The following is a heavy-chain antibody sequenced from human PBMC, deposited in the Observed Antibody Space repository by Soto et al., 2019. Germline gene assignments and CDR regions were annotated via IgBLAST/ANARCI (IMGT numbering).Heavy chain of an antibody. V-gene: IGHV1-18*04. CDR1: GYIFSDYG. D-gene: IGHD4-17*01. J-gene: IGHJ4*02. Sequence: QVQVMQSGAEVKQPGDSVKVSCKTSGYIFSDYGINWVRQAPGQGLEWMGWISGYSGNANLAQKFQGRVTMTTDKSTSTAYMELRRLRSYATAVYYCAKRTSGTTWGESDYWGQGTLVTVSS. CDR2: ISGYSGNA. CDR3: AKRTSGTTWGESDY.